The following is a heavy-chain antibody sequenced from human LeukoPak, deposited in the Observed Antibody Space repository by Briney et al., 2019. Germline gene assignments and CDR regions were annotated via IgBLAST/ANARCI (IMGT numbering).Heavy chain of an antibody. CDR1: GFTFSSYS. CDR2: ISSSSSYI. Sequence: GGSLRLSCAASGFTFSSYSMNWVRQAPGKGLEWVSSISSSSSYIYYADSVKGRFTISRDNAKNSLYLQVNSLRAEDTAVYYCARHKARFDYWGQGTLVTVSS. CDR3: ARHKARFDY. J-gene: IGHJ4*02. V-gene: IGHV3-21*01.